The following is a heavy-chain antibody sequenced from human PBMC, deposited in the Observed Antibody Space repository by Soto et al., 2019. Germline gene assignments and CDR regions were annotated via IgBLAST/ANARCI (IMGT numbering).Heavy chain of an antibody. V-gene: IGHV3-30*18. CDR1: GLNFRAAG. Sequence: QVQLVESGGGVVQPGRSLRLSCAASGLNFRAAGMHWVRQTPGKGLEWVAFISSDGNNKYYGDSVKGRFSISRDDSMNSLYLQMSTLRAEDSAVYYCAKDKGVTSLDYWGQGTLVTVSS. CDR2: ISSDGNNK. CDR3: AKDKGVTSLDY. D-gene: IGHD3-10*01. J-gene: IGHJ4*02.